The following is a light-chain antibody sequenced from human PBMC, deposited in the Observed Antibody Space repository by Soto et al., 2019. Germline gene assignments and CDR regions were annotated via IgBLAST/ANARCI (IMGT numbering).Light chain of an antibody. CDR2: EVS. J-gene: IGKJ1*01. V-gene: IGKV1-5*03. CDR1: RSLSGW. CDR3: QQYFGAWT. Sequence: DFQLTQSPSTLSASVGDRVTITCRASRSLSGWLAWYQQKPGKAPKLLIYEVSTLENGVPSRFSGSGSGTQFTLTINSLQPDDSATYFCQQYFGAWTFGQGKKVEI.